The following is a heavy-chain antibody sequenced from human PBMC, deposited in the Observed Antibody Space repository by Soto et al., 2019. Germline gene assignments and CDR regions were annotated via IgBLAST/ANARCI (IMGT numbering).Heavy chain of an antibody. V-gene: IGHV1-69*01. CDR1: GGTFSSYA. D-gene: IGHD3-10*01. J-gene: IGHJ6*02. CDR2: IIPIFGTA. CDR3: ARAPTNYYGSGSYGFWDYYYYGMDV. Sequence: VKVSCKASGGTFSSYAISWVRQAPGQGLEWMGGIIPIFGTANYAQKFQGRVTITADESTSTAYMELSSLRSEDTAVYYCARAPTNYYGSGSYGFWDYYYYGMDVWGQGTTVTVSS.